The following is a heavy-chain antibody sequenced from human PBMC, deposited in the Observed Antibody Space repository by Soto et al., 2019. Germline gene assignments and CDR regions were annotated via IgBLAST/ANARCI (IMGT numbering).Heavy chain of an antibody. CDR2: ISAYNGNT. CDR3: ARASIYSGYEPFDY. V-gene: IGHV1-18*01. J-gene: IGHJ4*02. D-gene: IGHD5-12*01. CDR1: GYTFTSYG. Sequence: ASVKVSCKASGYTFTSYGISWVRQAPGQGLEWMGWISAYNGNTNYAQKLQGRVTMTTDTSTSTAYMELRSLRSDDTAVYYCARASIYSGYEPFDYWGQGPLVTVSS.